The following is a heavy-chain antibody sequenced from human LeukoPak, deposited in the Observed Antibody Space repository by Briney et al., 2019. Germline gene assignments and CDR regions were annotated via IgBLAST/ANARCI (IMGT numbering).Heavy chain of an antibody. J-gene: IGHJ4*02. D-gene: IGHD3-9*01. CDR1: GFTVSSNY. CDR2: IYSGGST. CDR3: ARGYFREDYFDY. V-gene: IGHV3-53*01. Sequence: PGGSLRLSCAASGFTVSSNYMSWVRQAPGKGLEWVSVIYSGGSTYYADSVKGRFTISRDNAKNSLYLQMNSLRAEDTAVYYCARGYFREDYFDYWGQGTLVTVSS.